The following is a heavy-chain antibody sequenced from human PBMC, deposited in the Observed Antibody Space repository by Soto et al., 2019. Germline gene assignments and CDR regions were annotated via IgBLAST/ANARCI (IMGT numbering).Heavy chain of an antibody. CDR1: GFTFSNYA. CDR3: AKDLQWGSGSYCSFDY. V-gene: IGHV3-23*01. Sequence: GGSLRLSCAASGFTFSNYAMSWVRQPPGKGLEWVSAISGSGATSYYADSVKGRFTISRDNSENTLFLQVNRLTADDTAVYYCAKDLQWGSGSYCSFDYWGQGTLVTVSS. J-gene: IGHJ4*02. D-gene: IGHD3-10*01. CDR2: ISGSGATS.